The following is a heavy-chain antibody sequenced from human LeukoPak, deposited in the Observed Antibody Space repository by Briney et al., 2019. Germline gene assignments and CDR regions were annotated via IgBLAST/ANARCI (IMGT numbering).Heavy chain of an antibody. J-gene: IGHJ4*02. D-gene: IGHD6-19*01. CDR2: ITSGSSYI. Sequence: GGSLRLSCAASGFTFSSYTMNWVRQAPGKGLEWVSSITSGSSYIYYADSLKGRFTISRDNANNSLCLQMNSLRAEDTAVYYCARGDKSSGWYFLDYWGQGALVTVSS. CDR1: GFTFSSYT. CDR3: ARGDKSSGWYFLDY. V-gene: IGHV3-21*01.